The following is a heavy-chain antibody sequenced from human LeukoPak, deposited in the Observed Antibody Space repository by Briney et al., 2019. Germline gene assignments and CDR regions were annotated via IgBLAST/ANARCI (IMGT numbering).Heavy chain of an antibody. D-gene: IGHD6-19*01. CDR3: AKDFSGWSDAFDI. CDR2: INNSGGST. V-gene: IGHV3-23*01. Sequence: PGGSLRLSCAASGFTFSSYAMTWVRQAPGKGLEWVSSINNSGGSTYYADSVKGRFTISRDNSRNTLYLQTNSLRAEDTAVYYCAKDFSGWSDAFDIWGQGTLVTVSS. J-gene: IGHJ3*02. CDR1: GFTFSSYA.